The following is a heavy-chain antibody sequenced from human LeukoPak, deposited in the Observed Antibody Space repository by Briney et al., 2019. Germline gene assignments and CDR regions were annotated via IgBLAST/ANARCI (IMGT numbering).Heavy chain of an antibody. J-gene: IGHJ6*03. CDR2: INHSGST. Sequence: SETLSLTCAVYGGSFSGYYWRWLRQPPGKGLEWIGEINHSGSTNYNPSLKSRVTISVDTSKNQFSLKLSSVTAADTAVYYCARGRRITILGYYYYMDVWGKGTTVTVSS. CDR3: ARGRRITILGYYYYMDV. CDR1: GGSFSGYY. D-gene: IGHD3-9*01. V-gene: IGHV4-34*01.